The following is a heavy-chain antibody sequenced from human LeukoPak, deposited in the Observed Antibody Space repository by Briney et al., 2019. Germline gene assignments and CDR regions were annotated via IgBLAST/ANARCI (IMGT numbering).Heavy chain of an antibody. CDR2: INPNSGNT. J-gene: IGHJ4*02. V-gene: IGHV1-2*06. CDR1: GYTFTVYH. D-gene: IGHD3-10*01. Sequence: ASVKVSCEASGYTFTVYHMHWVRQAPGQGLEWMGRINPNSGNTNFAQKFQGRVTMTRNTSISTAYMELSRLRSDDTAVYYCARALGYGSGSYLLTIYWGQGTLVTVSS. CDR3: ARALGYGSGSYLLTIY.